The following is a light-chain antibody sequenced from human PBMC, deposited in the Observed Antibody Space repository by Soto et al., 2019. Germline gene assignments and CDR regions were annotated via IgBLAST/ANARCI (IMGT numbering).Light chain of an antibody. CDR1: SSDVGAYNS. Sequence: QSALTQPASVSGSPGQSITISCTGTSSDVGAYNSVSWYQQYPGKAPKLMMYEVSNRPSGVSDRFSGSKSGNTASLTISGLHTGDEADYYCSSYRSGSTYVFGTGTKVTVL. CDR2: EVS. J-gene: IGLJ1*01. V-gene: IGLV2-14*01. CDR3: SSYRSGSTYV.